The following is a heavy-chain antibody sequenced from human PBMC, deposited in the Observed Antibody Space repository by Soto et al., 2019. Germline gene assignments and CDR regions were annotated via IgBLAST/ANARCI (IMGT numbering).Heavy chain of an antibody. V-gene: IGHV1-69*13. CDR2: IIPIFGTA. J-gene: IGHJ6*02. CDR3: ARGWDVLRFLEWLKTPYGMDV. CDR1: GGTFSSYA. Sequence: GPSVKVSCKASGGTFSSYAISWVRQAPGQGLEWMGGIIPIFGTANYAQKFQGRVTITADESTSTAYMELSSLRSEDTAVYYCARGWDVLRFLEWLKTPYGMDVWGQGTTVTVSS. D-gene: IGHD3-3*01.